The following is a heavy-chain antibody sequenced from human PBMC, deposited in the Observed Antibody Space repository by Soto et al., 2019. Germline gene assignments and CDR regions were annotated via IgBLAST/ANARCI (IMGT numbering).Heavy chain of an antibody. CDR2: IRSKTNNYAT. J-gene: IGHJ4*02. CDR1: GFTFSGAA. CDR3: TTSPY. Sequence: GGSLRLSCAVSGFTFSGAAIHWVRQAPGKGLEWIGRIRSKTNNYATAYADSVTGRFTLSRNDSSNTAYLQMNSLKTEDTAVYYCTTSPYWGQGTPVTVSS. V-gene: IGHV3-73*01.